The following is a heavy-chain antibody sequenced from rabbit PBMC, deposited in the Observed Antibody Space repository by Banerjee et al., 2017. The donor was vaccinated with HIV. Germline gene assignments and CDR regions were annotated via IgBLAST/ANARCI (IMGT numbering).Heavy chain of an antibody. V-gene: IGHV1S45*01. CDR1: GFSFSSSYW. CDR2: IYTGSSGST. J-gene: IGHJ4*01. D-gene: IGHD4-2*01. CDR3: ARDRAGSKYFYFNL. Sequence: QEQLEESGGDLVKPEGSLTLTCTASGFSFSSSYWICWVRQAPGKGLEWIACIYTGSSGSTYYASWAKGRFTISKTSSTTVTLQMTSLTAADTATYFCARDRAGSKYFYFNLWGPGTLVTVS.